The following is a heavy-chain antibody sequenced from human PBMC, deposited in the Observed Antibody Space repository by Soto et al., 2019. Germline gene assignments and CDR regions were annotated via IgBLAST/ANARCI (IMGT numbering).Heavy chain of an antibody. Sequence: GGSLRLSCAASGFTFINAWMNWVRQAPGKGLEWVGRIKSKTDGGTTDYAAPVKGRFTISRDDSKNTLYLQMNSLKTEDTAVYYFTTDEITAIGGMDVWGQGTTVTVPS. J-gene: IGHJ6*02. CDR3: TTDEITAIGGMDV. D-gene: IGHD3-16*01. V-gene: IGHV3-15*07. CDR1: GFTFINAW. CDR2: IKSKTDGGTT.